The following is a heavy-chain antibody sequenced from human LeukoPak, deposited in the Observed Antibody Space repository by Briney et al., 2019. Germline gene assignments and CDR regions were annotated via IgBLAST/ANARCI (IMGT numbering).Heavy chain of an antibody. Sequence: PGGSLRLSCAASGFTFSSYAMSWVRQAPGKGLEWASAISGSGGSTYYADSVKGRFTISRDNSKNTLYLQMNSLRAEDTAVYYCAKASFIAVAGGYVDYWGQGTLVTVSS. V-gene: IGHV3-23*01. D-gene: IGHD6-19*01. J-gene: IGHJ4*02. CDR1: GFTFSSYA. CDR2: ISGSGGST. CDR3: AKASFIAVAGGYVDY.